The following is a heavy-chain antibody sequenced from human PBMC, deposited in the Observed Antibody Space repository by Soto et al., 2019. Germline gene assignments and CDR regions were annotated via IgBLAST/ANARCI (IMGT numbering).Heavy chain of an antibody. Sequence: PSETLSLTCAVYGGYFSGYYWSWIRQPPGKGLEWIGEINHSGSTNYNPSLKSRVTISVDTSKNQFSLKLSSVTAADTAVYYCARRAHITGTSGYYYGMDVWGQGTTVTVSS. J-gene: IGHJ6*02. CDR2: INHSGST. CDR1: GGYFSGYY. V-gene: IGHV4-34*01. D-gene: IGHD1-20*01. CDR3: ARRAHITGTSGYYYGMDV.